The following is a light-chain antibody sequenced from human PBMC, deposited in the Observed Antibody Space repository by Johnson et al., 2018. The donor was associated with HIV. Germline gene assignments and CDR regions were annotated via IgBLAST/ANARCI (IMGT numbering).Light chain of an antibody. J-gene: IGLJ1*01. CDR2: ENN. CDR3: GTWDSRLSAPYV. Sequence: QSLLTQPPSVSAAPGQKVTISCSGSSSNIGNNYVSWYQQLPGTAPKLLIYENNKRPSGIPDRFSGSKSGTSATLGINGLQTGDEADYYCGTWDSRLSAPYVFGTGTKVTVL. V-gene: IGLV1-51*02. CDR1: SSNIGNNY.